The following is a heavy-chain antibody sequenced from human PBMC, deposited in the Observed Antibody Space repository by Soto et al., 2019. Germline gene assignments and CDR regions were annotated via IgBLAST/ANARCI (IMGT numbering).Heavy chain of an antibody. CDR2: INHSGST. CDR3: ARMPIVVVPAAIRSYYMDV. V-gene: IGHV4-34*01. CDR1: GGSFSGYY. J-gene: IGHJ6*03. Sequence: SETLSLTCAVYGGSFSGYYWSWIRQPPGKGLEWIGEINHSGSTNYNPSLKSRVTISVDTSKNQFSLKLSSVTAADTAVYYCARMPIVVVPAAIRSYYMDVWGKGTTVTVSS. D-gene: IGHD2-2*01.